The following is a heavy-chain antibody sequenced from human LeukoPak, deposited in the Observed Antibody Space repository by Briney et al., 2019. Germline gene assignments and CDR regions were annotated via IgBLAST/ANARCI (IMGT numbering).Heavy chain of an antibody. CDR2: IYYSGST. V-gene: IGHV4-30-4*08. Sequence: SETLSLTCTVSGGSISSGDYYWSWIRQPPGKGLEWIGYIYYSGSTYYNPSLKSRVTISVDTSKNQFSLKLSSVTAADTAVYYCARARDVLRFLGLDVWGKGTMVTVSS. CDR1: GGSISSGDYY. CDR3: ARARDVLRFLGLDV. D-gene: IGHD3-3*01. J-gene: IGHJ6*04.